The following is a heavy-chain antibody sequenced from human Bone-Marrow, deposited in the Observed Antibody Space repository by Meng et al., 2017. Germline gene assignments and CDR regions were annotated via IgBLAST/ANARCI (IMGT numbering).Heavy chain of an antibody. CDR2: ISYDGSNK. V-gene: IGHV3-30*01. Sequence: GESLKISCAASGFTFSSYAMHWVRQAPGKGLEWVAVISYDGSNKYYADPVKGRFTISRDNSKNTLYLQMNSLRAEDTAVYYCARDPYVVVVAATTGSGYYFDYWGQGTLVTVSS. CDR3: ARDPYVVVVAATTGSGYYFDY. CDR1: GFTFSSYA. D-gene: IGHD2-15*01. J-gene: IGHJ4*02.